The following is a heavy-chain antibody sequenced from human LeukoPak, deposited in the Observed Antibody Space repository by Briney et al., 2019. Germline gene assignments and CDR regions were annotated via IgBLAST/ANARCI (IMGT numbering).Heavy chain of an antibody. D-gene: IGHD3-3*01. CDR2: ISGSGGST. CDR1: GFTFSSYA. Sequence: GGSLRLSCAASGFTFSSYAMSWVRQAPGKGLEWVSAISGSGGSTYYADSVEGRFTISRDNSKNTLYLQMNSLRAEDTAVYYCAKDRKSGLRMFGVGTNYYYYYGMDVRGQGTTVTVSS. CDR3: AKDRKSGLRMFGVGTNYYYYYGMDV. V-gene: IGHV3-23*01. J-gene: IGHJ6*02.